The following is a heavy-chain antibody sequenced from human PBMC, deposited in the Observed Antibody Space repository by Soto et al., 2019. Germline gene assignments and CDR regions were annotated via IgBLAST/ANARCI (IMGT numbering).Heavy chain of an antibody. CDR3: ARDFMYIGSPDSWFDP. Sequence: QVLLVQSGGEVKKPGASVKVSCKASGFNFISYGINWVRQAPGQGLEWMGWISGYDGKTVYAHSVQDRVTMTTDAPTGTAYMELRGLRSADTAIYYCARDFMYIGSPDSWFDPWGQGTLVTVTS. J-gene: IGHJ5*02. V-gene: IGHV1-18*04. D-gene: IGHD6-6*01. CDR2: ISGYDGKT. CDR1: GFNFISYG.